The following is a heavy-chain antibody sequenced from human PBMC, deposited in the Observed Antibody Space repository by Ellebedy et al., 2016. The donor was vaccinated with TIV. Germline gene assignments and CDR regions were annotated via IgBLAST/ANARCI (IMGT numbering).Heavy chain of an antibody. J-gene: IGHJ4*02. CDR3: ASSDHTGYSTPTDY. CDR2: ISSSGSTI. D-gene: IGHD6-13*01. V-gene: IGHV3-11*01. Sequence: GGSLRLXXAASGFTLSSYWMSWIRQAPGKGLEWVSYISSSGSTIYYADSVKGRFTISRDNAKNSLYLQMNSLRAEDTAVYYCASSDHTGYSTPTDYWGQGTLVTVSS. CDR1: GFTLSSYW.